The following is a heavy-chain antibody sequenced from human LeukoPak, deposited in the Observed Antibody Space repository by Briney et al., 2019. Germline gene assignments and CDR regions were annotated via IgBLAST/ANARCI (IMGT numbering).Heavy chain of an antibody. D-gene: IGHD2-2*01. CDR3: ARAWGDIVVVPAAPCGMDV. V-gene: IGHV4-30-4*02. CDR1: GGSISSGDYY. CDR2: IYHSGST. Sequence: PSETLSLTCTVSGGSISSGDYYWSWIRQPPGKGLEWIGYIYHSGSTYYNPSLKSRVTISVDTSKNQFSLKLSSVTAADTAVYYCARAWGDIVVVPAAPCGMDVWGQGTTVTVSS. J-gene: IGHJ6*02.